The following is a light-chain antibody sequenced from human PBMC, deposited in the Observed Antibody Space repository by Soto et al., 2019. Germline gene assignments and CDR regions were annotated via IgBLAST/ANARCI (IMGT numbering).Light chain of an antibody. V-gene: IGLV1-44*01. CDR2: TDN. CDR3: GAWDESLNGYV. CDR1: SSNRGINT. J-gene: IGLJ1*01. Sequence: QSVLTQPLSASGTPGQRVTISCSGGSSNRGINTVNWYQQLPGTAPKVLIYTDNERPSGVPDRFAGSKSGTSASLAINGLQSGDEADYDWGAWDESLNGYVFGTGTQLTVL.